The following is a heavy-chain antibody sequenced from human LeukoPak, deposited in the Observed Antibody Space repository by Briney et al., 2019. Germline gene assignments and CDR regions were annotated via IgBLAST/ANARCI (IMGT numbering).Heavy chain of an antibody. V-gene: IGHV4-34*01. CDR1: GGSFSGYY. D-gene: IGHD3-22*01. CDR3: ARHPQNYYDSSGYYFDY. CDR2: INHSGST. Sequence: SETLSLTCAVYGGSFSGYYWSWIRQPPGKGLEWIGEINHSGSTNYNPSLKSRVTISVDTSKNQFSLKLSSVTAADTAVYYCARHPQNYYDSSGYYFDYWGQGTLVTVSS. J-gene: IGHJ4*02.